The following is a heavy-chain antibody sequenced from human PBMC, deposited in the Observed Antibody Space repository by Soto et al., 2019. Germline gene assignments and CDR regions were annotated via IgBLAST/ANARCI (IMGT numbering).Heavy chain of an antibody. J-gene: IGHJ6*02. D-gene: IGHD3-10*01. CDR1: GYSFTSYW. Sequence: RGESLKISCKGSGYSFTSYWIGWVRQMPGKGLEWMGIIYPGDSDTRYSPSFQGQVTISADKSISTAYLQWSSLKASDTAMYYCASSRFTMVRGVTDYYYYYGLDVWGQGTTVTVSS. CDR2: IYPGDSDT. CDR3: ASSRFTMVRGVTDYYYYYGLDV. V-gene: IGHV5-51*01.